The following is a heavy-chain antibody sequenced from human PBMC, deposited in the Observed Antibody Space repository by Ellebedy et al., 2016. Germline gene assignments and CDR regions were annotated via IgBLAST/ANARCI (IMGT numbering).Heavy chain of an antibody. CDR3: ARPLDHYDSSLEC. CDR1: GYKFRNYY. CDR2: IYPGDFRP. D-gene: IGHD3-22*01. V-gene: IGHV5-51*01. J-gene: IGHJ4*02. Sequence: GESLKISXEGSGYKFRNYYTVWMRQVSGKGLEWVGYIYPGDFRPRYSPSFQDHVTISADTSTSTAFLQWGSLRASDTAMYYCARPLDHYDSSLECWGQGTLVTVSS.